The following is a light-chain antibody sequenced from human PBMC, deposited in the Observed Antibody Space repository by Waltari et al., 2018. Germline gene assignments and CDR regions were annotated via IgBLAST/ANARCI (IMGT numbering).Light chain of an antibody. J-gene: IGKJ1*01. Sequence: EIVMTQSPATLSVFPGERATLSCRASQSIRSNLAWYQHKPGQAPRLLIYGASTRATGIPARFSGRGSGTAFTLTISSLQSEDFAVYFCQQYDNWLGTFGQGTKVEIK. CDR3: QQYDNWLGT. CDR2: GAS. V-gene: IGKV3-15*01. CDR1: QSIRSN.